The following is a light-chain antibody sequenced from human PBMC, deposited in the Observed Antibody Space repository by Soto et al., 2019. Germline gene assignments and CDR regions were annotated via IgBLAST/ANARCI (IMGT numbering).Light chain of an antibody. Sequence: DIQMTQSPSTLSASVGDRVTITCRASQSISSWLAWYQQKPGKAPKRLIYKASTLESGFPSRFSGGGSGTEFTLTIGILQPDDFATSYCQQYDSFSLTFGGGTKVEVK. CDR3: QQYDSFSLT. CDR1: QSISSW. J-gene: IGKJ4*01. V-gene: IGKV1-5*03. CDR2: KAS.